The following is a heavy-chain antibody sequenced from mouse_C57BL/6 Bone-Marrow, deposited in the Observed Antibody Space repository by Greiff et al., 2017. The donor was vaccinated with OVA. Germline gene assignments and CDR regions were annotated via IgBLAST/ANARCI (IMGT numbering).Heavy chain of an antibody. CDR2: ISSGSSTI. CDR1: GFTFSDYG. CDR3: ARPPYYGSSYLGAMDY. J-gene: IGHJ4*01. Sequence: EVKLVESGGGLVKPGGSLKLSCAASGFTFSDYGMHWVRQAPEKGLEWVAYISSGSSTIYYADTVKGRFTISRDNAKNTLFLHMTSLRSEDTAMYYCARPPYYGSSYLGAMDYWGQGTSVTVSS. D-gene: IGHD1-1*01. V-gene: IGHV5-17*01.